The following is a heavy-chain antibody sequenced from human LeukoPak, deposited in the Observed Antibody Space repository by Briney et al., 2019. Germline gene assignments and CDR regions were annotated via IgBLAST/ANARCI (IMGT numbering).Heavy chain of an antibody. V-gene: IGHV3-48*03. CDR3: ARDRRQRGYHYYFDS. CDR1: GFTFSSYE. CDR2: ISSSGSTI. D-gene: IGHD2-2*01. J-gene: IGHJ4*02. Sequence: GGFLRLSCAASGFTFSSYEMSWVRQAPGKGLDWVSYISSSGSTIYYADSMKGRFTISRDNAKNSLYLQMNSLRAEDTAVYYCARDRRQRGYHYYFDSWGQGTLVTVSS.